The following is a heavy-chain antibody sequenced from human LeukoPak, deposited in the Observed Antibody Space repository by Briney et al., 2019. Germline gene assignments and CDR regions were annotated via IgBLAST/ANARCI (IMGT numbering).Heavy chain of an antibody. Sequence: PGGSLRLSCAASGFTFSSYSMNWVRQAPGKGLERVSYISSSSSAIYYADSVKGRFTISRDNAKNSLYLQMNSLRAEDTAVYYCARGGGDCDYWGQGTLVTVSS. J-gene: IGHJ4*02. D-gene: IGHD2-21*02. V-gene: IGHV3-48*01. CDR1: GFTFSSYS. CDR2: ISSSSSAI. CDR3: ARGGGDCDY.